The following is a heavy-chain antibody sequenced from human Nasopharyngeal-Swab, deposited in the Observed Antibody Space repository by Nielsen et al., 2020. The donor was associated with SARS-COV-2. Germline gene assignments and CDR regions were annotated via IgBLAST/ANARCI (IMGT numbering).Heavy chain of an antibody. CDR3: AKSHDGYSGFDAPFDY. Sequence: GGSLRLSCAASGFTFDDYTMHWVRQTPGKGLEWVSLIRGDGGYTTYTDSVQGRFTISRDNIKNAMFLQVKRLKKEDTALYYCAKSHDGYSGFDAPFDYWGQGTLLTVSS. J-gene: IGHJ4*02. CDR1: GFTFDDYT. D-gene: IGHD5-12*01. V-gene: IGHV3-43*01. CDR2: IRGDGGYT.